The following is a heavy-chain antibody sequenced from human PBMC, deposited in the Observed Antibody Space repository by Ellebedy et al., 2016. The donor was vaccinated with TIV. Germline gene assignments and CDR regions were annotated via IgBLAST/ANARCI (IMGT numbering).Heavy chain of an antibody. Sequence: GGSLRLSCAVSGFDFSGYAMHWVRQAPGKGLEWVAVVLYDGSKEYYADSVQGRFTISRDNSKKTLYLQMTGLRAEDTAVYYCAGRDYGDLGVFDHWGRGTLVTVSS. CDR3: AGRDYGDLGVFDH. V-gene: IGHV3-30*01. J-gene: IGHJ4*02. CDR2: VLYDGSKE. D-gene: IGHD4/OR15-4a*01. CDR1: GFDFSGYA.